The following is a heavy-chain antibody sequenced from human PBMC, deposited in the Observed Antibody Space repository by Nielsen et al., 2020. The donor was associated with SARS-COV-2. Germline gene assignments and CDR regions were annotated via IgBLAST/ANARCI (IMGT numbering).Heavy chain of an antibody. CDR2: IKSKTDGGTT. V-gene: IGHV3-15*01. J-gene: IGHJ4*02. D-gene: IGHD3-9*01. CDR1: GFTFSNAW. CDR3: ATPRGYFDWSFDY. Sequence: ESLKISCAASGFTFSNAWMSWVRQAPGKGLEWVGRIKSKTDGGTTDYAAPVKGRFTISRDDSKNTLYLQMNSLKTEDTAVYYCATPRGYFDWSFDYWGQGTLVTVSS.